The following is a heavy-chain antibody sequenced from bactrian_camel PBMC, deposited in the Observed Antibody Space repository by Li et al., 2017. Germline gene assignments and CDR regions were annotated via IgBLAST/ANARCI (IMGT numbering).Heavy chain of an antibody. Sequence: VQLVESGGGLVQPGGSLRLSCAASGFTFSSYGMSWVRQAPGKGLEWVSSVSAHGSGALTYYADSVKGRFTISRDDAKNTLYLQLNSLKTEDTAMHYCTREDPGAGRADWGQGTQVTVS. D-gene: IGHD6*01. CDR1: GFTFSSYG. CDR2: VSAHGSGALT. V-gene: IGHV3S40*01. CDR3: TREDPGAGRAD. J-gene: IGHJ4*01.